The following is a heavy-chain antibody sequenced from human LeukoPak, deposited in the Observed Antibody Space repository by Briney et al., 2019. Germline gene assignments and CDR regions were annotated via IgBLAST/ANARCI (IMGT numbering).Heavy chain of an antibody. D-gene: IGHD6-6*01. Sequence: PGGSLRLSCAASGFTSSNYAMSWVRQAPGKGLEWVSGISGTGGTTYYVDPVKGRFTISRDNSKNTLFLQMNSLRADDTAVYYCAKSSPRPGDRWGQGTLVIVSS. J-gene: IGHJ5*02. CDR2: ISGTGGTT. V-gene: IGHV3-23*01. CDR3: AKSSPRPGDR. CDR1: GFTSSNYA.